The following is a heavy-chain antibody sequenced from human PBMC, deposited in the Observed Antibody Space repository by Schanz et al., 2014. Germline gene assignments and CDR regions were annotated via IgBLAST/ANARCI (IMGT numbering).Heavy chain of an antibody. CDR3: ARGGFGEVSYFDY. D-gene: IGHD3-10*01. V-gene: IGHV3-30*03. J-gene: IGHJ4*02. CDR2: VSSDGNND. Sequence: VQLLESGGGLVQPGGSLRLSCAASTFTFSSDWMSWVRQAPGKGLEWVALVSSDGNNDYYTDSVKGRFTISRDNSKNTVHLQMNSLRAEDTAVYYCARGGFGEVSYFDYWGQGTLVTVSS. CDR1: TFTFSSDW.